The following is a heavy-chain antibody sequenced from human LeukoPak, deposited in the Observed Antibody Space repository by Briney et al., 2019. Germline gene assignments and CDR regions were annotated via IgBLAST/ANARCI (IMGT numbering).Heavy chain of an antibody. CDR3: ARDVGYCSGGSC. Sequence: ASVKVSCKASGYTFTSYDINWVRQATGQGLEWMGWMNPNSGNTGYAQKFQGRVTMTRNTSISTAYMELSSLRAEDTAVYYCARDVGYCSGGSCWGQGTLVTVSS. V-gene: IGHV1-8*01. J-gene: IGHJ4*02. CDR2: MNPNSGNT. CDR1: GYTFTSYD. D-gene: IGHD2-15*01.